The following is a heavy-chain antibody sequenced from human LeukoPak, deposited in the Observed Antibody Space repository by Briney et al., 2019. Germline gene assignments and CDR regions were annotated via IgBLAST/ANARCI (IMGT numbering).Heavy chain of an antibody. V-gene: IGHV3-11*01. D-gene: IGHD4-17*01. Sequence: GGSLRLSCAASGFTFSDYYMSWIRQAPGKGLEWASYISSSGSTIYYADSVKGRFTISRDNAKNSLYLQMNSLRAEDTAVYYCARPSTDDAFDIWGQGTMVTVSS. CDR3: ARPSTDDAFDI. CDR1: GFTFSDYY. J-gene: IGHJ3*02. CDR2: ISSSGSTI.